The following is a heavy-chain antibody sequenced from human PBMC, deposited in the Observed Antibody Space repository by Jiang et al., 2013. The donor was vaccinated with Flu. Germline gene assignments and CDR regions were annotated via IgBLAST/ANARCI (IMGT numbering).Heavy chain of an antibody. D-gene: IGHD1-26*01. J-gene: IGHJ4*02. CDR3: ASPKPLVGXTRSGFDY. CDR2: IYYSGST. V-gene: IGHV4-39*07. Sequence: PGLVKPSETLSLTCTVSGGSISSSSYYWGWIRQPPGKGLEWIGGIYYSGSTYYNPSLKSRVTISVDTSKNQFSLKLSSVTAADTAVYYCASPKPLVGXTRSGFDYWGQGTLVTVSS. CDR1: GGSISSSSYY.